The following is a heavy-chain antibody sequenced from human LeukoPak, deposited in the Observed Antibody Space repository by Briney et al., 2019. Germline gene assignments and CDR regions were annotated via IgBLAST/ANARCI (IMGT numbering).Heavy chain of an antibody. Sequence: GRSLRLSCAASGFTFSSSGMHWVRQAPGKGLEWVAVISYDGSNKYYADSVKGRFTISRDNSKNTLYLQMNSLRAEDTAVYYCAKNPIYGSGSYYPYFDYWGQGTLVTVSS. CDR1: GFTFSSSG. CDR3: AKNPIYGSGSYYPYFDY. J-gene: IGHJ4*02. V-gene: IGHV3-30*18. D-gene: IGHD3-10*01. CDR2: ISYDGSNK.